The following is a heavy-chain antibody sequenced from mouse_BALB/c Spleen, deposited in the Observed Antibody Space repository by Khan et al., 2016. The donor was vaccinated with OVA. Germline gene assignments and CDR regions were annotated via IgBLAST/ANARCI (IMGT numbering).Heavy chain of an antibody. CDR1: GFSLSRYN. J-gene: IGHJ4*01. CDR3: ARAYYRCDGYYAMDY. CDR2: IWGGGGT. V-gene: IGHV2-6-4*01. Sequence: VQLQESGPGLVAPSQSLSITCTVSGFSLSRYNIHWVRQPPGKGLEWLGMIWGGGGTDYNSTLKSRLSISKDNSKSQVFLKMNSLQTDETAMYYCARAYYRCDGYYAMDYWGQGTSVTVSS. D-gene: IGHD2-14*01.